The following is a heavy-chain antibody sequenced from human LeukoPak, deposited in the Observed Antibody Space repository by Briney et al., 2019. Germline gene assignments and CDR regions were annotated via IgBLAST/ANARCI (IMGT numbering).Heavy chain of an antibody. D-gene: IGHD3-3*01. CDR1: GGSFSGYY. CDR2: INHSGST. Sequence: PSETLSLTCAVYGGSFSGYYWSWIRQPPGKGLEWIGEINHSGSTNYNPSLKSRVTISVDTSKNQFSLKLSSVTAADTAVYYCARGMRSGITIFGVVKVGNWFDPWGQGTLVTVSS. J-gene: IGHJ5*02. V-gene: IGHV4-34*01. CDR3: ARGMRSGITIFGVVKVGNWFDP.